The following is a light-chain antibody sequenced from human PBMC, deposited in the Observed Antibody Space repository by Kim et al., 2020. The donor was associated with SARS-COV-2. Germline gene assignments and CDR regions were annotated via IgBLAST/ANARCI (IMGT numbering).Light chain of an antibody. V-gene: IGKV1-39*01. Sequence: DIQMTQSPSSLAASVGDRVTIACRASQNINTYLNWYQQRPGKAPKLLIYAASSLQSGVPSRFSGTGSGTDFTLTINSLQPEDFATYYCQQSYSTPWLTFGGGTKVDIK. CDR2: AAS. J-gene: IGKJ4*01. CDR1: QNINTY. CDR3: QQSYSTPWLT.